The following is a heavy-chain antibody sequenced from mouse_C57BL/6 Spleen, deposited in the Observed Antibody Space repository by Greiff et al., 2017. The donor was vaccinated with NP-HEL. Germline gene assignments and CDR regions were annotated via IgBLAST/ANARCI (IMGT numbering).Heavy chain of an antibody. J-gene: IGHJ3*01. CDR2: IYPGDGDT. CDR1: GYAFSSYW. D-gene: IGHD2-3*01. V-gene: IGHV1-80*01. Sequence: QVQLKQSGAELVKPGASVKISCKASGYAFSSYWMNWVKQRPGKGLEWIGQIYPGDGDTNYNGKFKGKATLTADKSSSTAYMQLSSLTSEDSAVYFCARWSDGHYAQFAYWGQGTLVTVSA. CDR3: ARWSDGHYAQFAY.